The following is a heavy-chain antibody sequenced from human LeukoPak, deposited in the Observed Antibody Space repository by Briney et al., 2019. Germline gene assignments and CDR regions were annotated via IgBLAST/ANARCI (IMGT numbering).Heavy chain of an antibody. V-gene: IGHV1-69*05. CDR3: ARDPGGSLDY. D-gene: IGHD2-15*01. CDR1: GGTFGSYA. Sequence: GASVKASCKASGGTFGSYAISWVRQAPGQGLEWMGRIIPIFGTANYAQKFQGRVTITTDESTSTAYMELSSLRSEDTAVYYCARDPGGSLDYWGRGTLVTVSS. J-gene: IGHJ4*02. CDR2: IIPIFGTA.